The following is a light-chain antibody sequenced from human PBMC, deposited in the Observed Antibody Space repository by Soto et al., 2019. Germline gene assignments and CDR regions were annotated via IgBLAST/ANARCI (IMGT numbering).Light chain of an antibody. CDR3: QQYGSSGT. CDR1: ESVSNNY. CDR2: GAS. V-gene: IGKV3-20*01. Sequence: EVVLTHSPGTLSLSPCERAALSSRASESVSNNYVSGHQQKRRQAPGLLIYGASKRATGSTDRFSGSGSGTDFTLTISRVEAEDVAVYYCQQYGSSGTFGQGTKVDIK. J-gene: IGKJ1*01.